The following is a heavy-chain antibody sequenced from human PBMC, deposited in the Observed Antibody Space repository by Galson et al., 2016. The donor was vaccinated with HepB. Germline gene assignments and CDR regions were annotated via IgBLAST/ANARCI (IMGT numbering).Heavy chain of an antibody. J-gene: IGHJ4*02. CDR1: RDTFNNYY. CDR3: ARGTHYDSWSGYSS. V-gene: IGHV1-46*02. Sequence: SVKVSCKASRDTFNNYYIHWLRQAPGQGLECLGVINPSGGTTSYTQRFQGRVTMTRDTSTSTVYMELSSMRSEDTAIYYCARGTHYDSWSGYSSWGQGTLVTVSA. CDR2: INPSGGTT. D-gene: IGHD3-3*01.